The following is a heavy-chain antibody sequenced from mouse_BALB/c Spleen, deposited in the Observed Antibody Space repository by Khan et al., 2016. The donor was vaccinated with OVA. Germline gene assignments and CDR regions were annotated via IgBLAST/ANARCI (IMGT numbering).Heavy chain of an antibody. CDR3: ARSAYRYAFVY. J-gene: IGHJ3*01. D-gene: IGHD2-14*01. CDR1: GDSITSGY. CDR2: IIYTGYT. Sequence: EVQLQESGPSLVKPSQTLSLTCSVTGDSITSGYWNWIRKFPGNRLEYMGYIIYTGYTYYNPSLKSRISITRHTSKNQYSLPLHSMTTEDHATYYCARSAYRYAFVYWGQGTLVTVSA. V-gene: IGHV3-8*02.